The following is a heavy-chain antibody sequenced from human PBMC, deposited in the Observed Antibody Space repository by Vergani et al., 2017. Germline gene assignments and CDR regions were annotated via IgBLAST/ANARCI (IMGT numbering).Heavy chain of an antibody. J-gene: IGHJ4*02. D-gene: IGHD3-3*01. CDR3: AKLVNYDFWSGYDTFDY. V-gene: IGHV3-23*01. Sequence: EVQLLESGGGLVQPGGSLRLSCAASGFNFSSYAMSWVRQAPGKGLEWVSAISGSGGRTYYADSVKGRFTISRDNSKNTLYLQMNSLRAEDTAVYYCAKLVNYDFWSGYDTFDYWGQGTLVTVSS. CDR1: GFNFSSYA. CDR2: ISGSGGRT.